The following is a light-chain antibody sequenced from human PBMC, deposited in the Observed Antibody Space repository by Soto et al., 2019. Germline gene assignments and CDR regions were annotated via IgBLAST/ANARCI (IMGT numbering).Light chain of an antibody. CDR3: QQDGSSPWT. CDR1: QTIRSNY. Sequence: ETVLTQSPGTLSLSPGERATLSCRASQTIRSNYLAWYRQTPGQAPRLLIYGASNRATGIADRFSGSGSGTDFTLILSRLEPEDCALYYCQQDGSSPWTFGQGTKVEI. CDR2: GAS. V-gene: IGKV3-20*01. J-gene: IGKJ1*01.